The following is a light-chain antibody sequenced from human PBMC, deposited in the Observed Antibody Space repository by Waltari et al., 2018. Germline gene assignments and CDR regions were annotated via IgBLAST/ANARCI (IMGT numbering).Light chain of an antibody. CDR2: TNN. V-gene: IGLV1-44*01. CDR3: AAWDDSLIWV. Sequence: QSVLTQPPSASGTPGQRVTISCSGSTSNIGSNTVNWYRQLPGTAPKLLIYTNNQLPSGVPDRFSVSKSGTSAFLAISGLQSEDEADYYCAAWDDSLIWVFGGGTKLTVL. J-gene: IGLJ3*02. CDR1: TSNIGSNT.